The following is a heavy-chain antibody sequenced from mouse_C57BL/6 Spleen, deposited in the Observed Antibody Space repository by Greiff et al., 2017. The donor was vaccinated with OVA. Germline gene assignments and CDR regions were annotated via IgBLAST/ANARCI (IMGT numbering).Heavy chain of an antibody. CDR2: IDPSDSET. CDR1: GYTFTSYW. J-gene: IGHJ2*01. CDR3: ARWRDYEGGLFDY. V-gene: IGHV1-52*01. Sequence: QVQLKQPGAELVRPGSSVKLSCKASGYTFTSYWMHWVKQRPIQGLEWIGNIDPSDSETHYNQKFKDKATLTVDKSSSTAYMQLSSLTSEDSAVYYCARWRDYEGGLFDYWGQGTTLTVSS. D-gene: IGHD2-4*01.